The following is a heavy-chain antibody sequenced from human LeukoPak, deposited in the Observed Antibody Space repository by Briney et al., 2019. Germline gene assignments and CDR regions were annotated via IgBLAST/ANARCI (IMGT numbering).Heavy chain of an antibody. J-gene: IGHJ6*03. V-gene: IGHV4-39*01. CDR2: IYYSGST. D-gene: IGHD3-3*01. CDR1: GGSISSSSYY. CDR3: ARTYCDFWSGYPYYMDV. Sequence: SETLSLTCTVSGGSISSSSYYWGWIRQPPGKGLEWIGSIYYSGSTYYNPSLKSRVTISVDPSKNQFSLKLSSVTAADTAVYYCARTYCDFWSGYPYYMDVWGKGTTVTVSS.